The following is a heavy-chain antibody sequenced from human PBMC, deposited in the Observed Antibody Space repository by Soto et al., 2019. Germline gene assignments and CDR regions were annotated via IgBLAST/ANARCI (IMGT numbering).Heavy chain of an antibody. V-gene: IGHV3-23*01. Sequence: EVQLLESGGDLIQPGGSLRPSCAAPGFTFNIYAMTWVRQAPGKGLEWVSAISRYGDFTYYADSVEGRFTISRDNSKNTLYLQMNSLRAEDTAVYYCAKDRYLDHDSRGYLFDNWGQGTLVTVSS. CDR1: GFTFNIYA. D-gene: IGHD3-22*01. CDR2: ISRYGDFT. CDR3: AKDRYLDHDSRGYLFDN. J-gene: IGHJ4*02.